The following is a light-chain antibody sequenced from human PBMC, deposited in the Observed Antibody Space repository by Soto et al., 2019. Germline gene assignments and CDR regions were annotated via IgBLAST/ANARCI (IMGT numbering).Light chain of an antibody. CDR3: QQYESSLT. CDR1: QSVMSNY. CDR2: GAS. V-gene: IGKV3-20*01. J-gene: IGKJ4*01. Sequence: EVVLTQSPGSLSLSPGERATLSCRASQSVMSNYLSWYQQKPGQPPRLLIYGASSRATGIPDRFSGSGSGTDFTLTISRLEPEDFGVYYCQQYESSLTFGGGTKVDIK.